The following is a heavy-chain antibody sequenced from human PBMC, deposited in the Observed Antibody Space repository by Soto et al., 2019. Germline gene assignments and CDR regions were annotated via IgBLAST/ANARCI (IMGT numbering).Heavy chain of an antibody. CDR3: ARDPSYPYCSSTSCYYTGDYYGMDV. CDR2: ISSSSSTI. CDR1: GFTFSSYS. V-gene: IGHV3-48*01. D-gene: IGHD2-2*01. Sequence: PVGSLRLSCAASGFTFSSYSMNWVRQAPGKGLEWVSYISSSSSTIYYADSVKGRFTISRDNAKNSLYLQMHSLRAKDTAVYYCARDPSYPYCSSTSCYYTGDYYGMDVWGQGTTVTVSS. J-gene: IGHJ6*02.